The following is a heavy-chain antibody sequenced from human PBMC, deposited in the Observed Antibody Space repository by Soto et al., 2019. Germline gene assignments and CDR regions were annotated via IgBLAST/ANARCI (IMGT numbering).Heavy chain of an antibody. J-gene: IGHJ5*02. CDR2: MFHSGST. CDR3: ARGHIVVVPTVGWFDP. Sequence: KPSETLSLTCTVSGYFISSGYYWGCIRQPPGKGLEWIGSMFHSGSTHYNPSLKSRVTMSVDTSKNQFSLRLSSVTASDTAVYYCARGHIVVVPTVGWFDPWGQGTLVTVSS. CDR1: GYFISSGYY. V-gene: IGHV4-38-2*02. D-gene: IGHD2-2*01.